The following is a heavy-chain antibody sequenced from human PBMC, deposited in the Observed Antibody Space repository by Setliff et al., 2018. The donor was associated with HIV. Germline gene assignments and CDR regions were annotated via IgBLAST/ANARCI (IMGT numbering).Heavy chain of an antibody. Sequence: PGGSLRLSCAASGFTFDDYGMSWVRQAPGKGLEWVSGINWNGGSTFYADSLKGRFTISRDNSKNTLYLQMNSLRAEDTAVYYCAKTLPTLYPPHDYYFAMDVWGQGTTVTVSS. CDR3: AKTLPTLYPPHDYYFAMDV. V-gene: IGHV3-20*04. CDR1: GFTFDDYG. CDR2: INWNGGST. D-gene: IGHD2-15*01. J-gene: IGHJ6*02.